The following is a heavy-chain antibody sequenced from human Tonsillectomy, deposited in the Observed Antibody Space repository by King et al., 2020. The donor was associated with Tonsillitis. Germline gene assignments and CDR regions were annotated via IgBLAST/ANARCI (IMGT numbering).Heavy chain of an antibody. CDR2: FDPAHGEI. Sequence: QLVQSGAEVKKPGASVKVSCKVSGYTLIELSMHWVRQAPGKGCEWMGGFDPAHGEIVYAQKFQGRVTMTEDTSTDTASIELSSLRSEDTAVYFCATHRCLGSRWFDYWGQGTLVTVSS. CDR1: GYTLIELS. CDR3: ATHRCLGSRWFDY. D-gene: IGHD6-13*01. J-gene: IGHJ4*02. V-gene: IGHV1-24*01.